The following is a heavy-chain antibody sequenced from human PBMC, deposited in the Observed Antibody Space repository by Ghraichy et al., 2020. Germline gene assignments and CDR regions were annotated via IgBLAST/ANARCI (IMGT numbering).Heavy chain of an antibody. D-gene: IGHD2-2*01. V-gene: IGHV1-24*01. CDR3: ATDLGGYCSSTSCHSE. Sequence: ASVKVSCKVSGYTLTELSMHWVRQAPGKGLEWMGGFDPEDGETIYAQKFQGRVTMTEDTSTDTAYMELSSLRSEDTAVYYCATDLGGYCSSTSCHSEWGQGTLVTVSS. CDR1: GYTLTELS. CDR2: FDPEDGET. J-gene: IGHJ4*02.